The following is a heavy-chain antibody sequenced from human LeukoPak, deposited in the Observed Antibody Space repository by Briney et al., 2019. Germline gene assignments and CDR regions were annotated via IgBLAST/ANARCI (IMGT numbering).Heavy chain of an antibody. V-gene: IGHV3-9*01. J-gene: IGHJ3*02. Sequence: GGSLRLSCAASGFTFDDYAMHWVRQAPGKGLEWVSGISWNSGSIGYADSVKGRITISRDNAKNSLYLQMNSLRTEVTAVYYCARVRWGLLSGAFDIWGQETMVTVSS. CDR3: ARVRWGLLSGAFDI. D-gene: IGHD1-26*01. CDR2: ISWNSGSI. CDR1: GFTFDDYA.